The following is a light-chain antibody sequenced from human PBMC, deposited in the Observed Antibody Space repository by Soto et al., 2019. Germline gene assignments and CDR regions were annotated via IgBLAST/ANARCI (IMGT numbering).Light chain of an antibody. J-gene: IGKJ4*01. V-gene: IGKV3-15*01. Sequence: EIVMTQSPATLSVSPGERATLSCRASQSLSGNLAWYQQKPGQAPRLLIYRASTRATGVPARFSASGSGTEFTLTISSLQSEDFAVYYCQQYNNWPLTFGGGTKVDI. CDR3: QQYNNWPLT. CDR1: QSLSGN. CDR2: RAS.